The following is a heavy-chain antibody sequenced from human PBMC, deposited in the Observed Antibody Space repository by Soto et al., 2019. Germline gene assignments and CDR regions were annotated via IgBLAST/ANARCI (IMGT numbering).Heavy chain of an antibody. D-gene: IGHD6-19*01. Sequence: SETLSLTCAVSGGSISSYYWSWIRQPPGKGLEWIGYIYYSGSTNYNPSLKSRVTISVDASKNQFSLKLSSVTAADTAVYYCARRSSGWYYFDYWGQGTLVTVSS. J-gene: IGHJ4*02. CDR1: GGSISSYY. CDR3: ARRSSGWYYFDY. CDR2: IYYSGST. V-gene: IGHV4-59*08.